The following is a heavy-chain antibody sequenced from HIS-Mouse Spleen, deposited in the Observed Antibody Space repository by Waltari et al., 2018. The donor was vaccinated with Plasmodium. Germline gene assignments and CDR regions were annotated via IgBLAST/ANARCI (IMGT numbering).Heavy chain of an antibody. Sequence: QLQLQESGPGLVKPSETLSLTCTVSGGSISSSSYYWGWIRQPPGKGLEWIGSIYYSGSTYYKPSRKSRVTRSVDTSKNQFSLKLSSVTAADTAVYYCARDRITGTSYFDYWGQGTLVTVSS. CDR3: ARDRITGTSYFDY. J-gene: IGHJ4*02. CDR2: IYYSGST. V-gene: IGHV4-39*07. CDR1: GGSISSSSYY. D-gene: IGHD1-7*01.